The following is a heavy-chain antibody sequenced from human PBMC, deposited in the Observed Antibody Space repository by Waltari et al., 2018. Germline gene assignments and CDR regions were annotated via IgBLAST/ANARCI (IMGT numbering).Heavy chain of an antibody. D-gene: IGHD1-26*01. CDR3: ASIVGANDWFDP. Sequence: QVQLVQSGAEVKKPGSSVKVSCKASGGTFSSYAISWVRQAPGQGLEWMGGIIPIFGTANYAQKFKGRGTITTDESTSTAYMGLSSLRSEDTAGYYCASIVGANDWFDPWGQGTLVTVSS. J-gene: IGHJ5*02. CDR2: IIPIFGTA. V-gene: IGHV1-69*05. CDR1: GGTFSSYA.